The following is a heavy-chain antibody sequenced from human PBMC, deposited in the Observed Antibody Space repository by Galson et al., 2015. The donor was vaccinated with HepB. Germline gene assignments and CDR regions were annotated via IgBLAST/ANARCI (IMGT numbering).Heavy chain of an antibody. J-gene: IGHJ4*02. V-gene: IGHV1-69*13. CDR1: GGTFSSYA. CDR2: IIPIFGTA. CDR3: ARGYCSGGSCYSRNRYFDY. Sequence: SVKVSCKASGGTFSSYAISWERQAPGQGLEWMGGIIPIFGTANYAQKFQGRVTITADESTSTAYMELSSLRSEDTAVYYCARGYCSGGSCYSRNRYFDYWGQGTLVTVSS. D-gene: IGHD2-15*01.